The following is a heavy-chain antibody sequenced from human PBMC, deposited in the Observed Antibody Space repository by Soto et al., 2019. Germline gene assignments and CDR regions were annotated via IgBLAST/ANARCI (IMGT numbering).Heavy chain of an antibody. Sequence: PGGSLRLSCAASGFTFSNAWMSWVRQAPGKGLEWVGRIKSKTDGGTTDYAAPVKGRFTISRDDSKNTLYLQMNSLKTEDTAVYYCTTVAQLLWFGELFSPEGYWGQGTLVTVSS. J-gene: IGHJ4*02. CDR1: GFTFSNAW. CDR2: IKSKTDGGTT. CDR3: TTVAQLLWFGELFSPEGY. V-gene: IGHV3-15*01. D-gene: IGHD3-10*01.